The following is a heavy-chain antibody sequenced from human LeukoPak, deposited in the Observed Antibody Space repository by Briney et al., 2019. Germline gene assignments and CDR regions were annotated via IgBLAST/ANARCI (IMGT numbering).Heavy chain of an antibody. D-gene: IGHD3-10*01. CDR3: AKRADFGGFDP. CDR1: EFTYSTYA. V-gene: IGHV3-23*01. CDR2: ISGSSGST. J-gene: IGHJ5*02. Sequence: GGSLRLSCAAPEFTYSTYAMSWVRQAPGKGLEWVSSISGSSGSTYYADSVKGRFTISRDNSKNTLYLQMNSLRAEDTAVYYCAKRADFGGFDPWGQGTLVTVSS.